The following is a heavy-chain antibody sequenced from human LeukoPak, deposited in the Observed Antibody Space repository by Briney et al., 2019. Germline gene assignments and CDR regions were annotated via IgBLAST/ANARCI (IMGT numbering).Heavy chain of an antibody. CDR3: ATYREVLLPFES. CDR2: IFPSGGAN. CDR1: GFTFSTFA. Sequence: AGTLRLTCAASGFTFSTFAMIWVRQPPGKGLEWVSSIFPSGGANHYADPVRGRITISRANSKSTLSLQMNSLRAEVTAIYYCATYREVLLPFESWGQGTLVTVSS. D-gene: IGHD5-18*01. J-gene: IGHJ4*02. V-gene: IGHV3-23*01.